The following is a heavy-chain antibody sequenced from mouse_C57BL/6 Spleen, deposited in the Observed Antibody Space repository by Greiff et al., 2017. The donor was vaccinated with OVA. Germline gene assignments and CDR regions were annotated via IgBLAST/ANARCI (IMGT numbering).Heavy chain of an antibody. J-gene: IGHJ2*01. Sequence: VKLQESGAELVKPGASVKISCKASGYAFSSYWMNWVKQRPGKGLEWIGQIYPGDGDTNYNGKFKGKATLTADKSSSTAYMQLSSLTSEDSAVYFCARGGFNYYDYGVGFDYWGQGTTLTVSS. D-gene: IGHD2-4*01. CDR1: GYAFSSYW. CDR3: ARGGFNYYDYGVGFDY. V-gene: IGHV1-80*01. CDR2: IYPGDGDT.